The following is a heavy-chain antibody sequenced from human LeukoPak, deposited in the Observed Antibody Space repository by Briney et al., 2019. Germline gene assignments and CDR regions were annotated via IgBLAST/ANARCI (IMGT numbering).Heavy chain of an antibody. J-gene: IGHJ4*02. V-gene: IGHV1-69*13. CDR3: ARDPPSAGYPYAHFDY. D-gene: IGHD3-9*01. CDR2: IIPIFGTA. Sequence: ASVKVSCKASGGTFSSYAISWVRQAPGQGLEWMGGIIPIFGTANYAQKFQGRVTITADESTSTAYMELSSLRSEDTAVYYCARDPPSAGYPYAHFDYWGQGTLVTVSS. CDR1: GGTFSSYA.